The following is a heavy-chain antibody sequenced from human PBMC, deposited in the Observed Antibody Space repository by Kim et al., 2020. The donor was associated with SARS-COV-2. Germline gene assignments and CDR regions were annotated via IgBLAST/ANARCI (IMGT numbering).Heavy chain of an antibody. Sequence: GGSLRLSCAASGFTFSSYWMHWVRQAPGKGLVWVSRINSDSSSTTYADSVKGRFTISRDNANNRLYLQMNSVSAEDTALYYCTRVHFYGSGGYPPEYYFDYWGQGTLVTVSS. CDR3: TRVHFYGSGGYPPEYYFDY. V-gene: IGHV3-74*01. J-gene: IGHJ4*02. D-gene: IGHD3-10*01. CDR1: GFTFSSYW. CDR2: INSDSSST.